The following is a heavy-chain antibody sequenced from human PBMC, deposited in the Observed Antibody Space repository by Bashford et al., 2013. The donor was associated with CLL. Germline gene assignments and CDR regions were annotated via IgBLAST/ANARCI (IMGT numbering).Heavy chain of an antibody. CDR3: ARAPSGWYSDY. V-gene: IGHV7-4-1*02. CDR2: INTNTGNP. Sequence: ASVKVSCNTSGYTFNSYALNWVRQAPGQGLEWMGWINTNTGNPTYAQGFTGRFVFSLDTSVSTAYLQISSLKAEDTAMYYCARAPSGWYSDYWGQGTLVTVSS. J-gene: IGHJ4*02. D-gene: IGHD6-19*01. CDR1: GYTFNSYA.